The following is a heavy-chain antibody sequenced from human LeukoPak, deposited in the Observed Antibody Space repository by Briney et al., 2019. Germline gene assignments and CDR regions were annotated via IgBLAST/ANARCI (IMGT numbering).Heavy chain of an antibody. CDR1: GFTFSSYW. V-gene: IGHV3-74*01. J-gene: IGHJ4*02. CDR2: INSDGNNT. CDR3: TRSGLTYGSGGFYTRDY. Sequence: GGSLRLSCAASGFTFSSYWMHWVRQAPGKGLMWVSRINSDGNNTSYADSVKGRFTISRDNAKNTVYLQMNSLRAEDTAVYYCTRSGLTYGSGGFYTRDYWGQGTLVTVSS. D-gene: IGHD3-10*01.